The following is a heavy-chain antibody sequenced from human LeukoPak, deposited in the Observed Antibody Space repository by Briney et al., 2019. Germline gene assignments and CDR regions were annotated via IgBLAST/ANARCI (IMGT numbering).Heavy chain of an antibody. Sequence: SETLSLTCTVSGGSISSGGYYWSWIRQHPGEGLEWIGYIYYSGSTYYNPSLKSRVTISVDTSKNQFSLKLSSVTAADTAVYYCARGEPVSFFDYWGQGTLVTVSS. CDR1: GGSISSGGYY. CDR2: IYYSGST. CDR3: ARGEPVSFFDY. V-gene: IGHV4-31*03. J-gene: IGHJ4*02. D-gene: IGHD1-14*01.